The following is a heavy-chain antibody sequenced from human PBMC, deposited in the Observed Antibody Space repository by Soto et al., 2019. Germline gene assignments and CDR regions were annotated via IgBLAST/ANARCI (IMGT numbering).Heavy chain of an antibody. J-gene: IGHJ4*02. D-gene: IGHD3-10*01. Sequence: GASVKVSCKASGYTFIGYSINWLRKAPGQGLQWMGWINTRTGKATYVQGFTGRFVFSLDTSVDTAYLQIFSLQADDAAVYYCARDRAYGSYDFWGQGTLVTVSS. CDR1: GYTFIGYS. CDR3: ARDRAYGSYDF. CDR2: INTRTGKA. V-gene: IGHV7-4-1*01.